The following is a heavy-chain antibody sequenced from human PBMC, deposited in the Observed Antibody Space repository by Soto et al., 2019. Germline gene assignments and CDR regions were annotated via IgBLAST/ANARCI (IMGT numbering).Heavy chain of an antibody. CDR1: GGSFSGYY. CDR3: ARGRARFLEWLSPRTNYYYYYYMDV. J-gene: IGHJ6*03. V-gene: IGHV4-34*01. Sequence: SETLSLTCAVYGGSFSGYYWSWIRQPPGKGLEWIGEINHSGSTNYNPSLKSRVTISVDTSKNQFSLKLSSVTAADTAVYYCARGRARFLEWLSPRTNYYYYYYMDVWGKGTTVTVSS. CDR2: INHSGST. D-gene: IGHD3-3*01.